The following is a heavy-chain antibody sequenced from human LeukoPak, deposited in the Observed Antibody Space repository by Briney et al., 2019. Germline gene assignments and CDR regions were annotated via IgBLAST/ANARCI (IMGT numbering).Heavy chain of an antibody. D-gene: IGHD6-19*01. J-gene: IGHJ2*01. CDR3: VRDARAVAGTTYWYFDL. CDR1: GFTFSSYS. V-gene: IGHV3-30-3*01. Sequence: GRSLRLSCAASGFTFSSYSMHWVRQAPGKGLEWVAFISYDGSTKYYADSVKGRFTISRDNSKNTVSLQMNSPRAEDTSVYNCVRDARAVAGTTYWYFDLWGRGTLVTVSS. CDR2: ISYDGSTK.